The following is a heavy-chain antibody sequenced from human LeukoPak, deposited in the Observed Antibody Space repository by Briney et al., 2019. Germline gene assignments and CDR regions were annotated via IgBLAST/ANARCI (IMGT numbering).Heavy chain of an antibody. CDR2: ISRSSSYT. CDR3: ARHRDRGYGGNSADY. Sequence: GGSLRLSCAASGFTFSDYYMSWIRQAPGKGLEWVSYISRSSSYTNYADSVKGRFTISRDNAKNSLYLQMNSLRAEDTAVYYCARHRDRGYGGNSADYWGQGTLVTVSS. J-gene: IGHJ4*02. CDR1: GFTFSDYY. D-gene: IGHD4-23*01. V-gene: IGHV3-11*06.